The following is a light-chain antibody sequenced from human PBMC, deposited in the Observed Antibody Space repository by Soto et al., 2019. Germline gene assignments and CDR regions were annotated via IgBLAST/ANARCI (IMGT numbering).Light chain of an antibody. CDR3: QQRSNWPLLT. CDR2: DAS. Sequence: EIVLTQSPATQSLSPGERATLSCRASQSVSNYLAWYQQKPGQAPRLLIYDASNRATGIPARFSGSGSETDFTLTICSLEPEDFAVYYCQQRSNWPLLTFGGGTKVEIK. CDR1: QSVSNY. J-gene: IGKJ4*01. V-gene: IGKV3-11*01.